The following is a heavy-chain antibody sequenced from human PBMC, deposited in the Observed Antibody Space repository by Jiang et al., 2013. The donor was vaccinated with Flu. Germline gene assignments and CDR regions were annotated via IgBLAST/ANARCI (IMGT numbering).Heavy chain of an antibody. J-gene: IGHJ4*02. CDR3: AKDRSDSSGYHSYGY. D-gene: IGHD3-22*01. CDR2: ISYDGSNK. Sequence: MHWVRQAPGKGLEWVAVISYDGSNKYYADSVKGRFTISRDNSKNTLYLQMNSLRAEDTAVYYCAKDRSDSSGYHSYGYWGQGTLVTVSS. V-gene: IGHV3-30*18.